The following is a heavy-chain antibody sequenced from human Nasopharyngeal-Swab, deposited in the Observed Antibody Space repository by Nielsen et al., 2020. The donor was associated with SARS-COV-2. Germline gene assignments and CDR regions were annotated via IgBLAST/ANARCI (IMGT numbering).Heavy chain of an antibody. D-gene: IGHD2-8*01. J-gene: IGHJ4*02. CDR3: AKDASAYGIPYYFDY. V-gene: IGHV3-30*18. CDR1: GFTFSSYG. CDR2: ISYDGSNK. Sequence: GESLKISCAASGFTFSSYGMHWVRQAPGKGLEWVAVISYDGSNKYYADSVKGRFTISRDNSKNTLYLQMNSLRAEDTAVFYCAKDASAYGIPYYFDYWGQGTLVTVSS.